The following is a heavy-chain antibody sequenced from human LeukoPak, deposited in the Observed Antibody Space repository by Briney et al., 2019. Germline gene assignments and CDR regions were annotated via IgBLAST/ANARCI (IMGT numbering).Heavy chain of an antibody. V-gene: IGHV3-30*18. Sequence: GWSLRLSCAASGFTFSSYGMHWVRQAPGKGLEWVAVISYDGSNKYYADSVKGRFTISRDNSKNTLYLQMNSLRAEDTAVYYCAKAAPDYYDSSGYYSWPDIWGQGTMVTVSS. J-gene: IGHJ3*02. D-gene: IGHD3-22*01. CDR2: ISYDGSNK. CDR3: AKAAPDYYDSSGYYSWPDI. CDR1: GFTFSSYG.